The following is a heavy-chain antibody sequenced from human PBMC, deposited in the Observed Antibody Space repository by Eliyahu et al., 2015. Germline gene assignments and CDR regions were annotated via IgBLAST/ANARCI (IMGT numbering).Heavy chain of an antibody. Sequence: QVQLVQSGAEVKKPGASXXVXCKVSGXTLTEXSXHWVRQAPGKGLEWMXGFDPEDGETIYAQKFQGRVTMTEDTSTDTAYMELSSLRSEDTAVYYCATDPGRVQLETKSGAFDIWGQGTMVTVSS. J-gene: IGHJ3*02. CDR1: GXTLTEXS. CDR2: FDPEDGET. CDR3: ATDPGRVQLETKSGAFDI. V-gene: IGHV1-24*01. D-gene: IGHD1-1*01.